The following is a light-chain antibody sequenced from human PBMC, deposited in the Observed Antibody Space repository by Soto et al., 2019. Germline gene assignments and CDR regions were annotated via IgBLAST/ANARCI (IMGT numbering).Light chain of an antibody. J-gene: IGKJ4*01. Sequence: EIVMTQSPATLSMSTGERATLSCRASQSVSNNLAWFQQKPGQAPRLLIYGSSTRATGIPARFSGRGSGTEFTLTISSLQSEDFAVYYCHQYNSWPLTFGGGTKVEIK. CDR2: GSS. CDR3: HQYNSWPLT. V-gene: IGKV3-15*01. CDR1: QSVSNN.